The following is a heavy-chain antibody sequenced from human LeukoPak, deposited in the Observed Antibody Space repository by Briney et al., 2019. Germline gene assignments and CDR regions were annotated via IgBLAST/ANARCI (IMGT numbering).Heavy chain of an antibody. V-gene: IGHV3-33*06. Sequence: GGSLRLSCAASAFNFSTYGMHWVRQAPGRGLEWVAVIWHDGSQRYYADSVKGRFAISRDDSRNMVYLQMNSLIGDDTAVYYCAKEDSVRREFDYWGQGTLATVSS. CDR2: IWHDGSQR. CDR1: AFNFSTYG. CDR3: AKEDSVRREFDY. J-gene: IGHJ4*02.